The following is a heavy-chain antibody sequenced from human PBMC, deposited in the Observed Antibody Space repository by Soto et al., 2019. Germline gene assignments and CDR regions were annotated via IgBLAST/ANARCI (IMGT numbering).Heavy chain of an antibody. Sequence: GGSLRLSCAASGFTFSRDGMSWVRQAPGKGLEWVSLITDNGRSTYYADSVKGRFTISRDNTKNTLFLQMNSLRGEDTAVYYCAKERATTTAFDYWGQGALVTVSS. CDR3: AKERATTTAFDY. D-gene: IGHD4-17*01. CDR1: GFTFSRDG. V-gene: IGHV3-23*01. CDR2: ITDNGRST. J-gene: IGHJ4*02.